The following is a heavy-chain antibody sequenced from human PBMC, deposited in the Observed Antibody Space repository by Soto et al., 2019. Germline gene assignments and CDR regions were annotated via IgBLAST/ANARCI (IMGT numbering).Heavy chain of an antibody. V-gene: IGHV3-23*01. J-gene: IGHJ4*02. CDR1: GFTFSSYA. CDR3: AKDDGSNWHVDY. CDR2: TSRSGGRT. D-gene: IGHD1-1*01. Sequence: EVQVLESGGGLVQPGGSLRLSCAASGFTFSSYAMSWVRQAPGKGLEWVSGTSRSGGRTYYADSVKGRFTNSRDNSKNTLYLQMNSLRVEDTAVYYCAKDDGSNWHVDYWGQGTLVTVSS.